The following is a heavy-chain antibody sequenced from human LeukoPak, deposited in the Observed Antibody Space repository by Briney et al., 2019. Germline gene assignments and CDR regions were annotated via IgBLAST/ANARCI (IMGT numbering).Heavy chain of an antibody. CDR2: ISHSGGI. D-gene: IGHD3-3*01. J-gene: IGHJ4*02. CDR1: GGSFSYLY. V-gene: IGHV4-34*01. CDR3: VRGYSEYWSD. Sequence: PSETLSLTCAAYGGSFSYLYWNWIRQPPGKGLEWIGQISHSGGINYNPSLQSRVTLSVDTSNNHFSLRLTPVTAADTAVYYCVRGYSEYWSDWGQGSLVTVSS.